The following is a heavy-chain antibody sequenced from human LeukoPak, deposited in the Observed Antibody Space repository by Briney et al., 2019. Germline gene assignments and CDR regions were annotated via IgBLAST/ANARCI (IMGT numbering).Heavy chain of an antibody. D-gene: IGHD3-22*01. V-gene: IGHV3-23*01. J-gene: IGHJ4*02. CDR1: GFTFSSYA. CDR2: ISGSGDNT. CDR3: HTDRLRYYDRSGSSWFRTVDY. Sequence: GGSLRLSCAASGFTFSSYAMSWVRQAPGKGLDWVSVISGSGDNTYYADSVKGRFTISRDNSKNTLYLQMNSLRAEDTAVYYCHTDRLRYYDRSGSSWFRTVDYWGQGILVTVSS.